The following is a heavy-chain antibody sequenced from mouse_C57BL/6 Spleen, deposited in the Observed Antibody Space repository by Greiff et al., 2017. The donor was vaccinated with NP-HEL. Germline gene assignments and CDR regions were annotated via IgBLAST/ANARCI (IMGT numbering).Heavy chain of an antibody. V-gene: IGHV14-4*01. CDR2: IDPENGDT. Sequence: EVKLMESGAELVRPGASVKLSCTASGFNIKDDYMHWVKQRPEQGLEWIGWIDPENGDTEYASKFQGKATITADTSSNTAYLQLSSLTSEDTAVYYCTTPSDYYGSSWDYWGQGTTLTVSS. CDR1: GFNIKDDY. D-gene: IGHD1-1*01. J-gene: IGHJ2*01. CDR3: TTPSDYYGSSWDY.